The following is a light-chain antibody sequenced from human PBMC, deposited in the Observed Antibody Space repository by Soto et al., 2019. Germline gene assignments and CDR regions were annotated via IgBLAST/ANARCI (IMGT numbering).Light chain of an antibody. V-gene: IGKV1-9*01. Sequence: ILLTQSPSSLSSSPGDRVTITCRASQGISSFLAWYQQKPGMAPRLLIYAASTLDSGVPARFSGSGSGTYFTLTISTLQPEDFATYYCQQLSNCPLTFGGGTKVEIK. CDR3: QQLSNCPLT. CDR2: AAS. CDR1: QGISSF. J-gene: IGKJ4*01.